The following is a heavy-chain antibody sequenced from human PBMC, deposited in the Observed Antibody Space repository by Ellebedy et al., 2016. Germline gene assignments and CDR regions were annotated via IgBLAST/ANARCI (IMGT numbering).Heavy chain of an antibody. Sequence: SETLSLTXTVSGGSISSSSYYWGWIRQPPGKGLEWIGSIYYSGSTYYNPSLKSRVTISVDTSKNQFSLKLSSVTAADTAVYYCARGASTMVRGVITSYWYFDLWGRGTLVTVSS. V-gene: IGHV4-39*07. CDR3: ARGASTMVRGVITSYWYFDL. J-gene: IGHJ2*01. CDR2: IYYSGST. D-gene: IGHD3-10*01. CDR1: GGSISSSSYY.